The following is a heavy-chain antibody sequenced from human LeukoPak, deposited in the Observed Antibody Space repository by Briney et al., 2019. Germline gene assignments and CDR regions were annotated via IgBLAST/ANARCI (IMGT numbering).Heavy chain of an antibody. V-gene: IGHV1-18*01. CDR1: GYTFTSYG. D-gene: IGHD3-10*01. CDR3: ARVPRGVGSNWFDP. Sequence: ASVNVSCKASGYTFTSYGISWVRQAPAKGLEWMGWISAYNGNNNYAQMLQGRVNMTTDTYTSTAYMELRSLRSDDTAVYYCARVPRGVGSNWFDPWGQGTLVTVSS. CDR2: ISAYNGNN. J-gene: IGHJ5*02.